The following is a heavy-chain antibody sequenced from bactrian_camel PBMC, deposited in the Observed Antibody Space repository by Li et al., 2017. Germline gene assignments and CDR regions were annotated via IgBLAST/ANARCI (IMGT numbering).Heavy chain of an antibody. D-gene: IGHD5*01. CDR2: IDSDGAT. Sequence: HVQLVESGGGLVRPGASLRLSCVVSGFPISNQWMYWVRQAPGKEREGLASIDSDGATMYADSVKGRFTISADNAKNTVYLQMNDLKPEDTAVYYCMRGFDFADKDQGTQVTVS. J-gene: IGHJ4*01. V-gene: IGHV3S6*01. CDR1: GFPISNQW.